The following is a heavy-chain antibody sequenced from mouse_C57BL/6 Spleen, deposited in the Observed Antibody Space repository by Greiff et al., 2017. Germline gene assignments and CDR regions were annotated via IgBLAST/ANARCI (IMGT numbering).Heavy chain of an antibody. V-gene: IGHV1-39*01. J-gene: IGHJ4*01. CDR1: GYSFTDYN. CDR3: AREGGNYYPVYYDAMAY. Sequence: EVQLQQSGPELVKPGASVKISCKASGYSFTDYNMNWVKQSNGKSLEWIGVINPNYGTTSYNQKFKGKATLTVDQSASTAYMQLNSLTSEDSAVYYCAREGGNYYPVYYDAMAYWGQGTSVTVSS. CDR2: INPNYGTT. D-gene: IGHD2-1*01.